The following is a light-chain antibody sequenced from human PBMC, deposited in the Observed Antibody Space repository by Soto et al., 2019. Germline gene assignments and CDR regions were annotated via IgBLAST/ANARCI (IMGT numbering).Light chain of an antibody. Sequence: EIVMTQSPATLSVSPGERATLSCRASRTVSSNLAWYQQRPGQAPRLLIYGASTRATGIPDRFSGSGSGTEFTLTISSLHSEDFAVYCCQQYNDWSPYTFGQGTKLEI. CDR3: QQYNDWSPYT. CDR1: RTVSSN. V-gene: IGKV3-15*01. J-gene: IGKJ2*01. CDR2: GAS.